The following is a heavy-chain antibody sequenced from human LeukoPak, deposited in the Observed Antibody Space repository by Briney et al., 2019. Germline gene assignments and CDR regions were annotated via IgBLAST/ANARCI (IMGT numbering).Heavy chain of an antibody. V-gene: IGHV1-8*01. D-gene: IGHD6-13*01. J-gene: IGHJ6*03. CDR3: AREHNSPSVGIAAAGDYYYYYMDV. CDR2: MNPNSGNT. CDR1: GYTFSSYD. Sequence: ASVKVSCKASGYTFSSYDINWVRQATGQGLEWMGWMNPNSGNTGYAQKFQGRVNMTRNTSISTAYMELSRLRSDDTAVYYCAREHNSPSVGIAAAGDYYYYYMDVWGKGTTVTVSS.